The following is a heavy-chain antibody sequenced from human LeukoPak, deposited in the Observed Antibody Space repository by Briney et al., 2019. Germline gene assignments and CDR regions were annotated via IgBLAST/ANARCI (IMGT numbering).Heavy chain of an antibody. CDR3: ARGALEVVAAKGNSRGILFDY. CDR2: IYYSGST. J-gene: IGHJ4*02. Sequence: PSETLSLTCTVSGGSISSYYWSWIRQPPGKGLEWIGYIYYSGSTNYNPSLKSRVTISVDTSKNQFSLKLSSVTAADTAVYYCARGALEVVAAKGNSRGILFDYWGQGTLVTVSS. CDR1: GGSISSYY. V-gene: IGHV4-59*01. D-gene: IGHD2-15*01.